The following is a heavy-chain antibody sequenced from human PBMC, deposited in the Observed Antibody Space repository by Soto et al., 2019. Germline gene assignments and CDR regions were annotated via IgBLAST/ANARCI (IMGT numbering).Heavy chain of an antibody. CDR1: GFTFSTSV. Sequence: QVQMVESGGGVVQPGTSLRLSCATSGFTFSTSVMHWVRQAPGKGLERVAMISHDGSVTYYTDSVQGRFTISRDTPKNTLYLQMNSLRDEDTAIYYCAKDWGSSGWYNWFDPWGQGTRVTVS. D-gene: IGHD6-13*01. J-gene: IGHJ5*02. CDR2: ISHDGSVT. CDR3: AKDWGSSGWYNWFDP. V-gene: IGHV3-30*18.